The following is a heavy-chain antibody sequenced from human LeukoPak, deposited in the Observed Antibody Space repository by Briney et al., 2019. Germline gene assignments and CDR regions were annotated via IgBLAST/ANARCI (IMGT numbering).Heavy chain of an antibody. D-gene: IGHD3-9*01. V-gene: IGHV4-34*01. J-gene: IGHJ4*02. CDR2: INHSGST. CDR3: ARVTGTHYDILTGYYGPYYYSDY. Sequence: SETLSLTCAVYGGSFSGYYWSWIRQPPGKGLEWIGEINHSGSTNYNPSLKSRVTISVDTSKNQFSLKLSSVTAADTAVYYCARVTGTHYDILTGYYGPYYYSDYWGQGTLVTVSS. CDR1: GGSFSGYY.